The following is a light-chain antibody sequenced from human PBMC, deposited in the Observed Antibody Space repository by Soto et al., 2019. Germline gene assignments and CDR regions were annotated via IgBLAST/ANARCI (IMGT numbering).Light chain of an antibody. CDR2: GAS. V-gene: IGKV3-15*01. CDR1: QSVSSN. CDR3: QQYNNWPRT. J-gene: IGKJ1*01. Sequence: EIVMTQSPATLSVSPGERATLSCRASQSVSSNLAWYQQKPGQAPSLLIYGASTRATGIPARFSGSGSGTEVTLTIGSLQSEDFAVYYCQQYNNWPRTFGQGTKVEIK.